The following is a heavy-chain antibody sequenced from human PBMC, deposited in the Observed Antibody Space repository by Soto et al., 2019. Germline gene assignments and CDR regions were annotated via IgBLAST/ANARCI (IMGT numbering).Heavy chain of an antibody. CDR2: ISYDGSNK. D-gene: IGHD3-22*01. V-gene: IGHV3-30*18. J-gene: IGHJ4*02. CDR1: GFTFSSYG. CDR3: AKASYYYDSSGYPSNY. Sequence: GGSLRLSCAASGFTFSSYGMHWFRQAPGKGLEWVTVISYDGSNKYYADSVKGRFTISRDNSKNTLYLQMNSLRAEDTAVYYCAKASYYYDSSGYPSNYWGQGT.